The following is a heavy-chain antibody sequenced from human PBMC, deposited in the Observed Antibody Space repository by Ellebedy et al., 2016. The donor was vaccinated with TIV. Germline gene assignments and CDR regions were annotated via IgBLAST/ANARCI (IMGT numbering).Heavy chain of an antibody. D-gene: IGHD2-21*02. J-gene: IGHJ4*02. CDR1: GFTFSDYY. CDR3: AREAVTADY. Sequence: GESLKISXAASGFTFSDYYMSWIRQAPGKGLEWVSYISSSGSTIYYADSVKGRFTISRDNAKNSLYLQMNSLRAEDTAVYYCAREAVTADYWGQGTLVTVSS. CDR2: ISSSGSTI. V-gene: IGHV3-11*01.